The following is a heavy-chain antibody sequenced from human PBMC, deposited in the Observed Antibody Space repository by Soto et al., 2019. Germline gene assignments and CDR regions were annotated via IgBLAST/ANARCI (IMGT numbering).Heavy chain of an antibody. V-gene: IGHV3-23*01. CDR1: GFTFSRHA. Sequence: GGSLRHSCTASGFTFSRHAMTWVRQAPGKGLEWVSGLSDSGGSIYYADSVKGRFTISRDNSMNTLYLQMNTLRAEDTAIYYCAKVSSSWYAGFFDLWGQGTLDTVSS. D-gene: IGHD6-13*01. CDR2: LSDSGGSI. J-gene: IGHJ4*02. CDR3: AKVSSSWYAGFFDL.